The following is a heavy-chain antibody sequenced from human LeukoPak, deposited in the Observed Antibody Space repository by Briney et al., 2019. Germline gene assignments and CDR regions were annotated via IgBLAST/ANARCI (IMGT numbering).Heavy chain of an antibody. J-gene: IGHJ3*02. V-gene: IGHV3-7*01. CDR2: IKQDGSEK. D-gene: IGHD2-2*01. CDR1: GFTFSSYW. Sequence: GGSLRLSCAASGFTFSSYWMSWVRQAPGKGLEWVANIKQDGSEKYYVDSVKGRFTISRDNAKNSLCLQMNSLRAEDTAVYYCARDPGYCSSTSCYDDAFDIWGQGTMVTVSS. CDR3: ARDPGYCSSTSCYDDAFDI.